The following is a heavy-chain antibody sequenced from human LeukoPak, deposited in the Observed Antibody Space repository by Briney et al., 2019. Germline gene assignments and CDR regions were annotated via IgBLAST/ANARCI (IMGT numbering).Heavy chain of an antibody. V-gene: IGHV4-34*01. Sequence: KPSETLSLTCAVYGGSFSGYYWSWIRQPPGKGLEWIGEINHSGSTNYNPSLKSRVTISVDTSKNQFSLKLSSVTAADTAVYYCARGPLHYFDYWGQGTLVTVSS. CDR1: GGSFSGYY. CDR2: INHSGST. CDR3: ARGPLHYFDY. J-gene: IGHJ4*02.